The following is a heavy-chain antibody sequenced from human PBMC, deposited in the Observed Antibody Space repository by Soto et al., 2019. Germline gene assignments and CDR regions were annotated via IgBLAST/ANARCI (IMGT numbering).Heavy chain of an antibody. CDR3: ARQGSGSYYYNWFEP. J-gene: IGHJ5*02. CDR1: GGSISSYY. Sequence: PSETLSLTCTVSGGSISSYYWSWIRQPPGKGLEWIGYIYYSGSTNYNPSLKSRVTISVDTSKNQFSLKLSSVTAADTAVYYCARQGSGSYYYNWFEPWGQATLVTVSS. V-gene: IGHV4-59*08. D-gene: IGHD1-26*01. CDR2: IYYSGST.